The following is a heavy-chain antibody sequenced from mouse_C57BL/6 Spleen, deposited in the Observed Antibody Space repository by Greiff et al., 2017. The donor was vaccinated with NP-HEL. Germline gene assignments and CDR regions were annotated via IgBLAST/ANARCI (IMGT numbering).Heavy chain of an antibody. CDR1: GYTFTDYN. J-gene: IGHJ2*01. Sequence: EVQLQQSGPELVKPGASVKIPCKASGYTFTDYNMDWVKQSHGKSLEWIGDINPNNGGTIYNQKFKGKATLTVDKSSSTAYMELRSLTSEDTAVYYCARSRDYYGSSYEYYFDYWGQGTTLTVSS. D-gene: IGHD1-1*01. CDR2: INPNNGGT. CDR3: ARSRDYYGSSYEYYFDY. V-gene: IGHV1-18*01.